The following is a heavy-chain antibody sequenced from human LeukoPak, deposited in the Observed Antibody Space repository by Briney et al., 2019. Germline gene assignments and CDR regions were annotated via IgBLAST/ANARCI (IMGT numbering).Heavy chain of an antibody. CDR3: ARTTEGYCRGSSCYYYYYYMDV. J-gene: IGHJ6*03. V-gene: IGHV1-2*02. Sequence: ASVKVSCKASGYTFTGYYMHWVRQAPGQGLEWMGWINPNSGGTNYAQKFQGRVTMTRDTSISTAYMELSRLRSDDMAVYYCARTTEGYCRGSSCYYYYYYMDVWGKGTTVTVSS. CDR2: INPNSGGT. D-gene: IGHD2-15*01. CDR1: GYTFTGYY.